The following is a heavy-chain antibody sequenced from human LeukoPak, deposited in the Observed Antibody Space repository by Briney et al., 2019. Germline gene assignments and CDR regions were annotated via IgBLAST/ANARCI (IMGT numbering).Heavy chain of an antibody. J-gene: IGHJ4*02. CDR3: ARSSITMIVDY. CDR1: GYSITSSSW. CDR2: IYHSGST. Sequence: SDTLSLTCAVSGYSITSSSWWGWIRQPPGKGLEWIGYIYHSGSTYYNPSLKSRVTLSVDRSKNQFSLKLSSVTAADTAVYYCARSSITMIVDYWGQGTLVTVSS. V-gene: IGHV4-28*01. D-gene: IGHD3-22*01.